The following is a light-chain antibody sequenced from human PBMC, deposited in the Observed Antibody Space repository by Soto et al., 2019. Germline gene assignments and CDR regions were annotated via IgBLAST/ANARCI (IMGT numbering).Light chain of an antibody. Sequence: DIQMTQSPSTLSASVGDRVIITCRASQNISGYLAWYQQKPGKAPKLLIYDVSRLQTGVPSRISGSGSGTQFTRTISSLRPDDFATHYCQQYRVWPWTFGQGTKVEIK. CDR1: QNISGY. J-gene: IGKJ1*01. CDR2: DVS. CDR3: QQYRVWPWT. V-gene: IGKV1-5*01.